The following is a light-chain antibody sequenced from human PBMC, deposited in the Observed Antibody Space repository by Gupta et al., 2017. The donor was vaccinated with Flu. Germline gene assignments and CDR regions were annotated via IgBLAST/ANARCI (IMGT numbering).Light chain of an antibody. CDR2: CAS. J-gene: IGKJ2*01. CDR3: QQHYSSLRT. Sequence: ATLDCKSTLCVIDSHNIGNYLAWYQQKPGQPPKMLIYCASTRASTTPDRFSGSGSGTEVSLTISSLQSEDLAIYYCQQHYSSLRTFGQGTQLDIK. V-gene: IGKV4-1*01. CDR1: LCVIDSHNIGNY.